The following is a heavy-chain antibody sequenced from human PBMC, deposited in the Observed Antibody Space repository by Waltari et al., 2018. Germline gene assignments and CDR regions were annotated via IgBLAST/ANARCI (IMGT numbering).Heavy chain of an antibody. Sequence: EVQLVQSGAEVKKPGESLRISCKVSGYSFPSSWIGWVRQMPGKGLEWMGIIYPGDSDSRYSPSFQGQVTISADKSISTAYLQWSSLKASDTAMYYCARRRGNYYGAFDYWGQGTLVTVSS. CDR3: ARRRGNYYGAFDY. CDR1: GYSFPSSW. V-gene: IGHV5-51*01. CDR2: IYPGDSDS. J-gene: IGHJ4*02. D-gene: IGHD3-22*01.